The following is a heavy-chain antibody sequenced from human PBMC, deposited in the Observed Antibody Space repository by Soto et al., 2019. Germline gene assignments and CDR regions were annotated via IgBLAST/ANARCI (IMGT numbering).Heavy chain of an antibody. V-gene: IGHV1-18*01. CDR1: GYTFTSYG. CDR3: ARDNLEGAHLDY. CDR2: ISTYNDKK. Sequence: QVQLVQSGGEVKKPGASVKVSCKASGYTFTSYGIIWVRQAPGQGLEWMGWISTYNDKKDYAQNLRDRVTMTTDTSPSTAYMELNRLRSDDTAVYYCARDNLEGAHLDYWGQGNLVTVSS. D-gene: IGHD1-1*01. J-gene: IGHJ4*02.